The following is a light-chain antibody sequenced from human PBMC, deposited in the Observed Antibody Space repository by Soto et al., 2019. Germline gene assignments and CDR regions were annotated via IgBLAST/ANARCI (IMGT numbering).Light chain of an antibody. CDR2: GTS. CDR1: ESISSTS. Sequence: EIVLTQSPGTLSLSPGESATLSCRASESISSTSLAWYQQKPGQAPRLLIYGTSSRATDIPGWFTGSGSGTYFTLTIRRLEPEVFAVYYCHQYGRPPLPFGGGTKV. J-gene: IGKJ4*01. CDR3: HQYGRPPLP. V-gene: IGKV3-20*01.